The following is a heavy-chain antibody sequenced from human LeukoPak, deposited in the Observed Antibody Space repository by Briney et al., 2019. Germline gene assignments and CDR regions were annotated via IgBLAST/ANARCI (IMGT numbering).Heavy chain of an antibody. J-gene: IGHJ6*03. CDR2: VSSDGINT. CDR1: GFTFSNFA. Sequence: GGSLRLSCSASGFTFSNFAMSWVRQAPGKGLEWVSAVSSDGINTYYTDSLKGRFTISRDNSKNTVFLQMHSLTAEDTAVYYCAKEGYSRGYYSYYYMDVWGKGTTVTVSS. D-gene: IGHD6-13*01. V-gene: IGHV3-23*01. CDR3: AKEGYSRGYYSYYYMDV.